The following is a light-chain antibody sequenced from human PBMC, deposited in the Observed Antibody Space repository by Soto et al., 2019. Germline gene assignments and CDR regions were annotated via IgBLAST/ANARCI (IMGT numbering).Light chain of an antibody. CDR1: QDISNF. V-gene: IGKV1-17*03. J-gene: IGKJ5*01. CDR3: QHYYSYPIT. Sequence: DIQMTQSPSDMSASVGDRVTITCRASQDISNFLVWFQQRPGKVPKRLMYSANRLESGVPSRFSGSGSGTEFTLTISSLQPDDFATYYCQHYYSYPITFGQGTRLEIK. CDR2: SAN.